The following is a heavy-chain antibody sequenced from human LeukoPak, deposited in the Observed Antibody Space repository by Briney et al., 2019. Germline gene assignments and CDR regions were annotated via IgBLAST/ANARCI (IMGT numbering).Heavy chain of an antibody. CDR2: IYYSGST. Sequence: SETLSLTCTVSGGSISSYYWSWIRQPPGKGLEWIGYIYYSGSTNYNPSLKSRVTISVDTSKNQFSLKLSSVTAADTAVYYCARHGTVSSGWYDYWGQGTLVTVSS. D-gene: IGHD6-19*01. J-gene: IGHJ4*02. CDR1: GGSISSYY. CDR3: ARHGTVSSGWYDY. V-gene: IGHV4-59*08.